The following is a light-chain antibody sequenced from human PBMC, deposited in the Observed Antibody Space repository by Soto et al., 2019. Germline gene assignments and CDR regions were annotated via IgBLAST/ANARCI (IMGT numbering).Light chain of an antibody. CDR3: SSYTSSSTLYYV. CDR1: SSDVGGYNY. Sequence: ALTQPASVSGSPGQSITISCTGTSSDVGGYNYVSWYQQHPGKAPKLMIYEVSNRPSGVSNRFSGSKSGNTASLTISGLQAEDEADYYCSSYTSSSTLYYVFGTGTKVTVL. CDR2: EVS. V-gene: IGLV2-14*01. J-gene: IGLJ1*01.